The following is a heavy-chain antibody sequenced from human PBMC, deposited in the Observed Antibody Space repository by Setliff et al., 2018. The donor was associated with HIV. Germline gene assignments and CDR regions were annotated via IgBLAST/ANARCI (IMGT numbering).Heavy chain of an antibody. CDR3: ARDGSIVATPLLDS. D-gene: IGHD5-12*01. V-gene: IGHV3-33*08. CDR1: GFTLSSYG. Sequence: PGGSLRLSCAASGFTLSSYGMHWVRQAPGKGLEWVAGIWYDGSNKYYADSVKGRFIISRDNPKNSLYLQMNSLKAEDTAVYYCARDGSIVATPLLDSWGQGTLVTVSS. J-gene: IGHJ4*02. CDR2: IWYDGSNK.